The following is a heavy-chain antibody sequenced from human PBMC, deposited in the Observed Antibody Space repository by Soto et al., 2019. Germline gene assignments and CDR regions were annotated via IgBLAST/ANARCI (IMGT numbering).Heavy chain of an antibody. V-gene: IGHV1-3*01. CDR2: INAGNGNT. D-gene: IGHD3-9*01. J-gene: IGHJ6*02. Sequence: ASVKISCKASGYTFTTYVMHWVRQAPGQRLEWMGWINAGNGNTKYSQKFQGRVTVTRDTSASTAYMELSSLRSEDTAVYYCARYYDIVTGFLRMWYGMDVWG. CDR1: GYTFTTYV. CDR3: ARYYDIVTGFLRMWYGMDV.